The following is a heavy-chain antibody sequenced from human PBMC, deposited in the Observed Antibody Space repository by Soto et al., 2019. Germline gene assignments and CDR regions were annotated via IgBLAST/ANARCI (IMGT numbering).Heavy chain of an antibody. CDR3: AVGRETWGDYYCGMDV. CDR1: GFTFSDYY. D-gene: IGHD3-10*01. V-gene: IGHV3-11*01. J-gene: IGHJ6*02. CDR2: ISSSGTTI. Sequence: QVQLVESGGGLVKPGGSLRLSCAASGFTFSDYYMNWFRQAPGKGLEWVSYISSSGTTIYYADSVEGRFTTSRDDVKNSLFLQMNSLRAADTAVDYCAVGRETWGDYYCGMDVWGQGTTVTVSS.